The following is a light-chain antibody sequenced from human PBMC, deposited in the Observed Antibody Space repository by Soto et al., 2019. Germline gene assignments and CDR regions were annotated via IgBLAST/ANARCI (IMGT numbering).Light chain of an antibody. CDR2: GAS. CDR3: QHYGSSPRT. J-gene: IGKJ1*01. CDR1: QSVSSSY. V-gene: IGKV3-20*01. Sequence: EIVLTQSPGTLSLSPGERATLSCRASQSVSSSYLGWYQQKPGQAPRLRIYGASRRATGIPDRFSGSGSGTDFTLTIGRLEPEDFAVYYCQHYGSSPRTFGQGTKVEIK.